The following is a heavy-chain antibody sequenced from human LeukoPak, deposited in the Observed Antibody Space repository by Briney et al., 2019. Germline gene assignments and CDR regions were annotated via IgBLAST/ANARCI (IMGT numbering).Heavy chain of an antibody. CDR3: ARRVPAAEDAFDI. V-gene: IGHV1-8*01. CDR1: GYTFTSYD. J-gene: IGHJ3*02. CDR2: MNPNSGNT. Sequence: ASVKVSCKASGYTFTSYDINWVRQATGQGLEWMGWMNPNSGNTGYAQKFQGRVTMTRNTSISTAYMELSSLRSEDTAVYYCARRVPAAEDAFDIWGQGTMVTVSS. D-gene: IGHD2-2*01.